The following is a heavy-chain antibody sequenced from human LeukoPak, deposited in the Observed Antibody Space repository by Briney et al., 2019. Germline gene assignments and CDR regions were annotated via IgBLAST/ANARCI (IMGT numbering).Heavy chain of an antibody. CDR3: AYDSSGYDAFDI. V-gene: IGHV3-7*01. CDR2: IKQDGSEK. CDR1: GFTFSSYW. D-gene: IGHD3-22*01. J-gene: IGHJ3*02. Sequence: GGSLRLSCAASGFTFSSYWMSWVRQAPGKGLEWVANIKQDGSEKYYVDSVKGRLTISRDNAKNSLYLQMNSLRAEDTAVYYCAYDSSGYDAFDIWGQGTMVTVSS.